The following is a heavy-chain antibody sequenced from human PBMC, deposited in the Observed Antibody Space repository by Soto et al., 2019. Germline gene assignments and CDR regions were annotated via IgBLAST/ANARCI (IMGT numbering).Heavy chain of an antibody. D-gene: IGHD1-1*01. CDR3: ARDLYSWVPRVPIDP. J-gene: IGHJ5*02. V-gene: IGHV3-30-3*01. CDR1: GFTFSSYA. CDR2: ISYDGSNK. Sequence: QVQLVESGGGVVQPGRSLRLSCAASGFTFSSYAMHWVRQAPGKGLEWVAVISYDGSNKYYADSVKGRFTISRDNSKNTLYLQMNSLRAEDTAVYYCARDLYSWVPRVPIDPWGQGTLVTVSS.